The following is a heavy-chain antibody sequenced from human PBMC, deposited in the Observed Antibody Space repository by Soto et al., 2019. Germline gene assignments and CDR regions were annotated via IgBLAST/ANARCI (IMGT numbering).Heavy chain of an antibody. D-gene: IGHD3-22*01. CDR1: GFTFSSYA. Sequence: GGSLRLSCSASGFTFSSYAMHWVRQAPGKGLEYVSSISTNGGSTHYADSVKGRFTISRDNSKNTQYLQMSSLRADDTAVYYCVKGEYYYDSSGYDPLDYRGRGTLVTVSS. V-gene: IGHV3-64D*06. CDR2: ISTNGGST. CDR3: VKGEYYYDSSGYDPLDY. J-gene: IGHJ4*01.